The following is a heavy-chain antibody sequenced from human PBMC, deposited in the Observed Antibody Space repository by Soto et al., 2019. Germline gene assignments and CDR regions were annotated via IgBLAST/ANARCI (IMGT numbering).Heavy chain of an antibody. J-gene: IGHJ6*02. CDR3: ARERMVYPYYGMDV. CDR2: IYYSGSA. Sequence: SETLSLTCTVSGGSISSGGYYWSWIRQHPGKGLEWIGYIYYSGSAYYNPSLKSRVTISVDTSKNQFSLKLSSVTAADTAVYYCARERMVYPYYGMDVWGQGTTVTVSS. CDR1: GGSISSGGYY. D-gene: IGHD2-8*01. V-gene: IGHV4-31*03.